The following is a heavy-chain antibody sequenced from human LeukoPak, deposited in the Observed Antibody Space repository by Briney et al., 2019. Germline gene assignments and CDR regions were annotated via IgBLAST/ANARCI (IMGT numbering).Heavy chain of an antibody. V-gene: IGHV4-39*01. CDR1: GGSIRRSGTY. D-gene: IGHD1-1*01. CDR2: SYYSGST. CDR3: ARLWRAAIDY. Sequence: PSETLSLTCTVVSGGSIRRSGTYWGWSGHPPGKGLEWIGSSYYSGSTYYNPSLKSRVTISADTSKNQFTLKLSSVTAADTAVYYCARLWRAAIDYGGQGILVTVSS. J-gene: IGHJ4*02.